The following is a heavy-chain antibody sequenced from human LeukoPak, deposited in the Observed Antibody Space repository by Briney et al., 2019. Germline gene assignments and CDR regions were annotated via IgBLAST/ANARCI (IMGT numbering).Heavy chain of an antibody. V-gene: IGHV4-59*08. Sequence: NSSETLSLTCTVSGGSISSYYWSWIRQPPGKGLEWIGYIYYSGSTNYNPSLKSRVTISVDTSKNQFSLKLSSVTAADTAVYYCARQVTIFGVPGYYYYGMDVWGQGTTVTVSS. D-gene: IGHD3-3*01. CDR2: IYYSGST. J-gene: IGHJ6*02. CDR1: GGSISSYY. CDR3: ARQVTIFGVPGYYYYGMDV.